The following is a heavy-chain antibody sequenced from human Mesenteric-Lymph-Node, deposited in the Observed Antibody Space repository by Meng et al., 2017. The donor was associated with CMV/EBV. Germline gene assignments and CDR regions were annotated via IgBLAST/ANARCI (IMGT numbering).Heavy chain of an antibody. J-gene: IGHJ4*02. CDR3: VRGGDGYNLVFDY. CDR2: ISSSSSYI. D-gene: IGHD5-24*01. V-gene: IGHV3-21*04. Sequence: CAASGFTFSIYSMNWVRQAPGKGLEWVSSISSSSSYIYYADSVKGRFTISRDDSKNSLHLQMNSLKTEDTAVYYCVRGGDGYNLVFDYWGQGTLVTVSS. CDR1: GFTFSIYS.